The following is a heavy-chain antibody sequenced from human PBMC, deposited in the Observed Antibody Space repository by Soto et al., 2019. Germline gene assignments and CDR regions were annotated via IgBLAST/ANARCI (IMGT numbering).Heavy chain of an antibody. CDR2: IYYSGST. Sequence: QVQLQESGPGLVKPSETLSLTCTVSGGSISSYYWSWIRQPPGKGLEWIGYIYYSGSTNYNPSLKSRVTISVDTSKNQFSLKLSSVTAADTAVYYCASTSKQLVHYYFDYWGQGTLVTVSS. V-gene: IGHV4-59*01. D-gene: IGHD6-13*01. J-gene: IGHJ4*02. CDR1: GGSISSYY. CDR3: ASTSKQLVHYYFDY.